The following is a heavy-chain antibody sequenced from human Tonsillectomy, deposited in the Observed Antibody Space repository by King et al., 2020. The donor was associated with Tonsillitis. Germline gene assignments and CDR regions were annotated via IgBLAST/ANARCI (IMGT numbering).Heavy chain of an antibody. CDR3: VRCCRRLSCDADF. V-gene: IGHV3-64D*06. D-gene: IGHD2-2*01. Sequence: VQLVESGGGLVQPGGSLRLACSVSGFTFSSYTLHWVRQAPGKGLEYVSGIRDNGGCTNYAESVKGRFTISRDNSKNTWYLQMSSLRAEDTAFYYCVRCCRRLSCDADFWGLGTLVTVPS. CDR2: IRDNGGCT. CDR1: GFTFSSYT. J-gene: IGHJ4*02.